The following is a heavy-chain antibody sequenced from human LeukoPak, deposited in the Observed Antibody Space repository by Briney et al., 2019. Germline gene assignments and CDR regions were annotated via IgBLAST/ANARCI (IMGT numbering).Heavy chain of an antibody. CDR2: IYYSGST. D-gene: IGHD6-13*01. J-gene: IGHJ3*02. CDR3: ARRQQLGDAFDI. CDR1: GDSISSSSYY. V-gene: IGHV4-39*07. Sequence: PSETLSLTCTVSGDSISSSSYYWGWIRQPPGKGLEWIGSIYYSGSTYYNPSLKSRVTISVDTSKNQFSLKLSSVTAADTAVYYCARRQQLGDAFDIWGQGTMVTVSS.